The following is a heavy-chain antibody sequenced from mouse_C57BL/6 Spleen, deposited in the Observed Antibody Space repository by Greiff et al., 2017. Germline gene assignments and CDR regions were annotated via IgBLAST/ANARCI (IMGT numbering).Heavy chain of an antibody. Sequence: QVQLQQPGTELVKPAASVKLSCQASGYTFTSYCMHWVKQRPEKGLEWIGNINPSNGGTNYNEKIQSKATLTVDKSSSTAYMQLSSLTSEDSAVYYCASWGSWSMDYWGQGTSVTVSS. D-gene: IGHD1-1*02. V-gene: IGHV1-53*01. CDR2: INPSNGGT. CDR3: ASWGSWSMDY. J-gene: IGHJ4*01. CDR1: GYTFTSYC.